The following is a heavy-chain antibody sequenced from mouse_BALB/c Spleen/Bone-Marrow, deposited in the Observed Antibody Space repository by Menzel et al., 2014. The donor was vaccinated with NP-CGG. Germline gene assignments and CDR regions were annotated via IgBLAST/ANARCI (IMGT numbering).Heavy chain of an antibody. CDR2: IWSDGST. D-gene: IGHD2-4*01. Sequence: VQLQQSGPGLVAPSQSLSITCTISGFSLTSYSVHWVRRPPGKGLEWLVVIWSDGSTTYNSALKSRLSISKDNPKSQVFLKIYSLQTDDTAIYYCARQPAYYDSPMDYWGQGTSVTVSS. CDR1: GFSLTSYS. CDR3: ARQPAYYDSPMDY. J-gene: IGHJ4*01. V-gene: IGHV2-6-1*01.